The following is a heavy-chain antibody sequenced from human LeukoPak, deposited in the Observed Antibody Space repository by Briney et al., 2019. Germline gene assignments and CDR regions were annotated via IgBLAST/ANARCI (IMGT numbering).Heavy chain of an antibody. Sequence: RGSLRLSCAASGFTFSTYSMNWVRQAPGKGLEWVSFISTGSSTIYYADSVKGRFTISRDNVKNSLYLQMSSLRDEDTAVYYCARVAEIQLWLRSAFDYWGQGTLVTVSS. CDR3: ARVAEIQLWLRSAFDY. D-gene: IGHD5-18*01. CDR2: ISTGSSTI. J-gene: IGHJ4*02. CDR1: GFTFSTYS. V-gene: IGHV3-48*02.